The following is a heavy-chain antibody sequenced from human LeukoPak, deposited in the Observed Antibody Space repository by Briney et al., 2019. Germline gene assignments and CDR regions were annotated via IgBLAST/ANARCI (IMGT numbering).Heavy chain of an antibody. CDR1: GYTFTSYD. CDR3: ARVKVDSSSWYPGSYYYYYYMDV. CDR2: MNPNSGNT. D-gene: IGHD6-13*01. V-gene: IGHV1-8*01. Sequence: ASVKVSCKASGYTFTSYDINWVRQATGQGLEWMGWMNPNSGNTGYAQKFQGRVTMTRNTSISTAYMELSSLRSEDTAVYYCARVKVDSSSWYPGSYYYYYYMDVWGKGTTVTVSS. J-gene: IGHJ6*03.